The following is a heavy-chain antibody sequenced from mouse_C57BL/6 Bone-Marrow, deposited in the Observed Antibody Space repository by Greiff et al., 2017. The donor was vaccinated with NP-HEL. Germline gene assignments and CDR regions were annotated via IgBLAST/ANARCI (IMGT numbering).Heavy chain of an antibody. CDR2: IDPSDSET. CDR1: GYTFTSYW. Sequence: QVQLKESGAELVRPGSSVKLSCKASGYTFTSYWMHWVKQRPIQGLEWIGNIDPSDSETHYNQKFKDKATLTVDKSSSTAYMQLSSLTSEDSAVYYCARYDGYYPAWFAYWGQGTLVTVSA. D-gene: IGHD2-3*01. CDR3: ARYDGYYPAWFAY. V-gene: IGHV1-52*01. J-gene: IGHJ3*01.